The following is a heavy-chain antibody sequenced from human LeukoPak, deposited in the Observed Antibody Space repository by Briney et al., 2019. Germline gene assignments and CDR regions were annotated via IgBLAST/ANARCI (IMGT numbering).Heavy chain of an antibody. J-gene: IGHJ4*02. Sequence: ASVKVSCKASGYTFTSYAMHWVRQAPGQRLEWMGWINAGNGNTKYSQKFQGRVTITRDTSASTAYMELSSLRSEDTAVYYCAATIAVAEDALIFDYWGQGTLVTVSS. CDR3: AATIAVAEDALIFDY. CDR2: INAGNGNT. CDR1: GYTFTSYA. V-gene: IGHV1-3*01. D-gene: IGHD6-19*01.